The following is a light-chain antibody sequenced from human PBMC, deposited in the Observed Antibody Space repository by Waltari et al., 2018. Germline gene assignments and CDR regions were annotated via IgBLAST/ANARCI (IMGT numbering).Light chain of an antibody. V-gene: IGLV2-23*01. CDR1: SSDIGNYNFF. CDR2: EGN. CDR3: CSYGVRVF. Sequence: QSALTPPASVSGSPGQSITIPCTGTSSDIGNYNFFVSWYQHRPGEAPKLIIYEGNVRPSGVSDRFSGSKSGNAASLTISGLQAEDEAHYYCCSYGVRVFFGGGTKLTVL. J-gene: IGLJ2*01.